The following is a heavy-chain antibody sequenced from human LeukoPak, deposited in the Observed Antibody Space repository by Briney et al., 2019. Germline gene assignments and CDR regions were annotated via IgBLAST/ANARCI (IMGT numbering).Heavy chain of an antibody. Sequence: PSETLSLTCTVSGGSISSYYWSWIRQPPAKGLEWIGYIYYSGSTNYNPSLKSRVTISVDTSKNQFSLKLSSVTAADTAVYYCARSLLGVPYFDYWGQGTLVTVSS. CDR2: IYYSGST. CDR1: GGSISSYY. CDR3: ARSLLGVPYFDY. V-gene: IGHV4-59*01. D-gene: IGHD2-15*01. J-gene: IGHJ4*02.